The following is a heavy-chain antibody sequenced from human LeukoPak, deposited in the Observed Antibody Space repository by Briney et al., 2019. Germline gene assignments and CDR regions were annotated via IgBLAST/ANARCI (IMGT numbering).Heavy chain of an antibody. J-gene: IGHJ3*02. CDR1: GFTFSSYG. D-gene: IGHD1-26*01. CDR2: IRYDGSNK. CDR3: AKDPYSGSYPSGAFDI. Sequence: PGGSLRLSCAASGFTFSSYGMHWVRQAPGKGLEWVAFIRYDGSNKYYADSVKGRFTISRDNSKNTLYLQMNSLRAEDTAVYYCAKDPYSGSYPSGAFDIWGQGTMVTVSS. V-gene: IGHV3-30*02.